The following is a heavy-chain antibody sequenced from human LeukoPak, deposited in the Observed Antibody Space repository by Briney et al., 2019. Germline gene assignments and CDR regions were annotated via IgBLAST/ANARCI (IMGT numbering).Heavy chain of an antibody. V-gene: IGHV4-39*01. D-gene: IGHD5-18*01. CDR2: IYYSGGT. J-gene: IGHJ4*02. CDR1: GGSISSSSYY. CDR3: ARLSPPGYSFGSFDY. Sequence: SENLSLTCTVSGGSISSSSYYWGWIRQPPGKGLEWIGSIYYSGGTYYNPSLKSRVTISVDTSKNQFSLKLSSVTAADTAVYFCARLSPPGYSFGSFDYWGQGTLVTVSS.